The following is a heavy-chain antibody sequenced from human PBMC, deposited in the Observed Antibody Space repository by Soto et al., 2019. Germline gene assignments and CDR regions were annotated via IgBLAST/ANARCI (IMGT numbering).Heavy chain of an antibody. CDR3: ARTLYGDNVDY. V-gene: IGHV1-8*01. CDR1: GYTFTSYD. D-gene: IGHD4-17*01. J-gene: IGHJ4*02. Sequence: SXXVSCKASGYTFTSYDINWVRQATGQGLEWMGWMNPNSGXXGYAQKFQGRVTMTRNTSISTAYMELSSLRSEDTAVYYCARTLYGDNVDYWGQGTLVTVSS. CDR2: MNPNSGXX.